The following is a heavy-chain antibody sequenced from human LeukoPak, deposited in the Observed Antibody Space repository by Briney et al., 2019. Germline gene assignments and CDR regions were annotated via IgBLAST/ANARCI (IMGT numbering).Heavy chain of an antibody. V-gene: IGHV4-59*07. CDR1: GDSISSHY. Sequence: SDTLSLTCTLSGDSISSHYWSWLRQPPGEGLEWLGYIYYSRSHNYNPSLKSRLTISVDSSKNQFSLKLSSVTAADTAVYYCARTYYYYYYMDVWGKGTTVTVSS. CDR3: ARTYYYYYYMDV. CDR2: IYYSRSH. J-gene: IGHJ6*03.